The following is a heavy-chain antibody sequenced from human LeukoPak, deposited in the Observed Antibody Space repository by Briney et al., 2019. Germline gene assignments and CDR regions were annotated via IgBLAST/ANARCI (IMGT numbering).Heavy chain of an antibody. CDR3: ARKDGDY. V-gene: IGHV4-38-2*02. Sequence: SETLSLTCTVSGYSISSGYYWGWIRQPPGKGLEWIGSIYHSGSTDYNPSLKSRVTMSLDTSRNQFSLKLSTVTAADTAVYYCARKDGDYWGQGTLVTVSS. CDR1: GYSISSGYY. J-gene: IGHJ4*02. CDR2: IYHSGST.